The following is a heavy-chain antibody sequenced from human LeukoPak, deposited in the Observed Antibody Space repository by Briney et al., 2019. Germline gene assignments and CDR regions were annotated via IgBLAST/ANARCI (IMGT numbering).Heavy chain of an antibody. CDR3: ATVGIAAAEDY. V-gene: IGHV4-39*01. CDR1: GGSISSSSYD. Sequence: SETLSLTCTVSGGSISSSSYDWGWIRQPPGKGREWIVSIYYRVSTYYNPSRKSRVTISVDTSKNQFSLKVRSVPAADTAVYYCATVGIAAAEDYWGQGTLVTASS. CDR2: IYYRVST. D-gene: IGHD6-13*01. J-gene: IGHJ4*02.